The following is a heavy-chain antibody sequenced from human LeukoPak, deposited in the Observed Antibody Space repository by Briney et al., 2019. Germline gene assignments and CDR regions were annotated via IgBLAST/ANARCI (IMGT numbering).Heavy chain of an antibody. V-gene: IGHV3-23*01. CDR2: ISGSGGST. J-gene: IGHJ4*02. CDR1: GFTFSSYA. CDR3: AKDFETIAVAGLIFDY. D-gene: IGHD6-19*01. Sequence: PGGSLRLSCAASGFTFSSYAMSWVRQAPGKGLEWVSAISGSGGSTYYADSVKGRFTISRDNSKNTLYLQMNSLRAEDTAVYYCAKDFETIAVAGLIFDYWGQGTLVTVSS.